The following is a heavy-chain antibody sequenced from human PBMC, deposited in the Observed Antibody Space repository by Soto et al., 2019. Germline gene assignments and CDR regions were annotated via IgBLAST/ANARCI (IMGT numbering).Heavy chain of an antibody. CDR3: AKGKDRGYYYGMDV. Sequence: GGSLRLSCAASGFTFDDYAMHWFRQAPGKGLEWVSLISWDGGSTYYADSVKGRFTISRDNSKNSLYLQMNSLRAEDTALYYCAKGKDRGYYYGMDVWGQGTTVTVSS. CDR1: GFTFDDYA. V-gene: IGHV3-43D*04. CDR2: ISWDGGST. J-gene: IGHJ6*02.